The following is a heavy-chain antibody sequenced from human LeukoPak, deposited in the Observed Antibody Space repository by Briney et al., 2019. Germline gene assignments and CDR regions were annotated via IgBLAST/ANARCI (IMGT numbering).Heavy chain of an antibody. D-gene: IGHD1-7*01. CDR2: IYYSGST. V-gene: IGHV4-30-4*08. CDR1: GGSISSGDYY. Sequence: SETLSLTCTVSGGSISSGDYYWSWIRQPPGKGLEWIGYIYYSGSTYYNPSLKSRVTISVNTSKNQFSLKLSSVTAADTAVYYCARGVNWNSFDYWGQGTLVTVSS. CDR3: ARGVNWNSFDY. J-gene: IGHJ4*02.